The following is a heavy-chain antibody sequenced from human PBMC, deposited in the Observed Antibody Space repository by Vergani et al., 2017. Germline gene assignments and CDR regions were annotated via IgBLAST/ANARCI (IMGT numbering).Heavy chain of an antibody. J-gene: IGHJ4*02. V-gene: IGHV3-30*02. CDR1: GFPFSTYG. CDR3: VKDHPVFDE. Sequence: QVQLVESGGGVVQPGESLRLPCAASGFPFSTYGLNWVRQAPGKGLAWLAFIQKDGIDKFYADSVRGRFTISRAISKKTLYLEMNSLSAEDTALYHCVKDHPVFDEWGRGTLVSVS. CDR2: IQKDGIDK.